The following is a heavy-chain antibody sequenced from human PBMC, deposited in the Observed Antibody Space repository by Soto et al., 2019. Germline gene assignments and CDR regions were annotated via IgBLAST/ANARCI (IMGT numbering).Heavy chain of an antibody. V-gene: IGHV3-30*18. J-gene: IGHJ4*02. CDR2: ISYDGSNK. Sequence: GGSLRLSCAAAGLTFSSYGMHWVSQDTGKGLEWVAVISYDGSNKYYADSVKGRFTISRDNSKNTLYLQMNSLRAEDTAVYYCAKEQGRGYYDILTGKPFDYWGQGTLVTVSS. CDR3: AKEQGRGYYDILTGKPFDY. CDR1: GLTFSSYG. D-gene: IGHD3-9*01.